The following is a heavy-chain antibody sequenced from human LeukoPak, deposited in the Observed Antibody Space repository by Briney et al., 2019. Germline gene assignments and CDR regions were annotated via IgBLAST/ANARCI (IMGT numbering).Heavy chain of an antibody. J-gene: IGHJ5*02. D-gene: IGHD1-26*01. Sequence: ASVKVSCKASGYTFTGYYMHWVRQAPGQGLEWMGWINPNSGGTNYAQKFQGRVTMTRDTSISTAYMELSRLRSDDTAVYYCARDAIEWELLNWFDPWGQGTLVTVSS. V-gene: IGHV1-2*02. CDR3: ARDAIEWELLNWFDP. CDR2: INPNSGGT. CDR1: GYTFTGYY.